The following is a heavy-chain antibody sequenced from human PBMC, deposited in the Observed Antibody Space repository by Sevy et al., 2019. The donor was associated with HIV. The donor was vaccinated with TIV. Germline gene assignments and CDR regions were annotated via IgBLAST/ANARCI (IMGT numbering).Heavy chain of an antibody. CDR1: GFTYS. V-gene: IGHV3-48*01. CDR3: ASQRGGYERLYYFDS. D-gene: IGHD5-12*01. CDR2: ISDSSATI. J-gene: IGHJ4*02. Sequence: GGSLRLSRVASGFTYSMNWVRQAPGKGLEWVSYISDSSATIHYADPVKGRFTISRDNAKNSLYLQMNTLRAEDTAVYYCASQRGGYERLYYFDSWGQGTLVTVSS.